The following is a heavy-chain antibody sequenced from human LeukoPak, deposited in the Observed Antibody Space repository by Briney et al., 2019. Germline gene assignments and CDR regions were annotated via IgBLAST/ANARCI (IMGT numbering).Heavy chain of an antibody. CDR1: GGFISSSSYY. J-gene: IGHJ5*02. V-gene: IGHV4-39*01. CDR2: IYYSGST. CDR3: ARHVWGYSSSWYRPLNWFDP. Sequence: KSSETLSLACTVSGGFISSSSYYWGWILQPPGKGLEWIGSIYYSGSTYYNPSLKSRDTISVDTSKNQFSLKLSSVTAADTAVYYCARHVWGYSSSWYRPLNWFDPWGQGTLVTVSS. D-gene: IGHD6-13*01.